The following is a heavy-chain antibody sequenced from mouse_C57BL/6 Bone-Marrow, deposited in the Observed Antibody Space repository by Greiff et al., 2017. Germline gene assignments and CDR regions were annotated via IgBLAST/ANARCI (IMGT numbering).Heavy chain of an antibody. Sequence: EVQLQQSGPELVKPGASVKISCKASGYTFTDYYMNWVKQSHGKSLEWIGDINPNNGGTSYNQKFKGKATLTVAKSSSTAYMELRSLTSEDSAVYYCARTTMITPDYWYFDVSGTETTVTASS. J-gene: IGHJ1*03. V-gene: IGHV1-26*01. CDR3: ARTTMITPDYWYFDV. CDR1: GYTFTDYY. D-gene: IGHD2-4*01. CDR2: INPNNGGT.